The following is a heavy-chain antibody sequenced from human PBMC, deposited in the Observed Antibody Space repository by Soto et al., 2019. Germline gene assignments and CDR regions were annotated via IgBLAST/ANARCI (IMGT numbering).Heavy chain of an antibody. J-gene: IGHJ4*02. CDR2: IYLGDSNT. D-gene: IGHD2-2*01. Sequence: GESLKISCKGSGHSFTSYWIGWVRQMPGKGLEWMGIIYLGDSNTRYSPAFQGQVTISADRSFSTAYLQWSNLKASDTAMYYCARLEYCSSTSSYAVDFWGQATLVTVSS. V-gene: IGHV5-51*01. CDR3: ARLEYCSSTSSYAVDF. CDR1: GHSFTSYW.